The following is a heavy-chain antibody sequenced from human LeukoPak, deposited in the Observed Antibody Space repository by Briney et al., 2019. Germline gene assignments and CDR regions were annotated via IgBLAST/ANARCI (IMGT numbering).Heavy chain of an antibody. CDR3: ARGSIAAFGRTDY. D-gene: IGHD6-13*01. CDR1: GFTFSNYW. J-gene: IGHJ4*02. CDR2: IKQDGSET. V-gene: IGHV3-7*01. Sequence: PGGSLRLSCAASGFTFSNYWMSWVRQAPGKGLEWVANIKQDGSETYYVDSVKGRFTISRDDAKNSLYLQMNSLRAEDTAVYYCARGSIAAFGRTDYWGQGTLVTVSS.